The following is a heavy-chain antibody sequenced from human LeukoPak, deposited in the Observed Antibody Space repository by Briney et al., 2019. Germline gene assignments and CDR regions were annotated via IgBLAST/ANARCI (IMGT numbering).Heavy chain of an antibody. J-gene: IGHJ4*02. V-gene: IGHV1-46*01. CDR3: AGEGYSGYDHYY. Sequence: ASVKVSCMASGYTFTSYYMHWVRQAPGQGLEWMGIINPSGGSTSYAQKFQGRVTMTRDTSTSTVYMELSSLRSEDTAVYYCAGEGYSGYDHYYWGQGTLVTVSS. D-gene: IGHD5-12*01. CDR1: GYTFTSYY. CDR2: INPSGGST.